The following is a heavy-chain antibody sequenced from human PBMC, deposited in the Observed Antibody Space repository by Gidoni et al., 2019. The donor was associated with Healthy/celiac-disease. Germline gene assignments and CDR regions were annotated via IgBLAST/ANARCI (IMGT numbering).Heavy chain of an antibody. Sequence: KVSCKASGYTFTTYAMHWVRQAPGQRLEWMGWINAGNGNTKYSQKLQSRVTITRDTSASTAYMELSSLRSEDTAVYYCARGAGIGNYYYYYGMDVWGQGTTVTVSS. CDR2: INAGNGNT. CDR3: ARGAGIGNYYYYYGMDV. CDR1: GYTFTTYA. J-gene: IGHJ6*02. V-gene: IGHV1-3*01. D-gene: IGHD1-1*01.